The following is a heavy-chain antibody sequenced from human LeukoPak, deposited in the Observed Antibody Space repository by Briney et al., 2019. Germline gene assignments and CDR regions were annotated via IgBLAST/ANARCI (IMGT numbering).Heavy chain of an antibody. J-gene: IGHJ6*03. V-gene: IGHV3-23*01. Sequence: GGSLRLSCAASGFTFSFSAMTWVRQPPGKGMEWVSPISGSGGSSYYADSVKGRFTISRDNSKNTLYLQMNSLRAEDTAVYYCAKGRGSSWFTSSYSMDVWGKGTTVTVSS. D-gene: IGHD6-13*01. CDR2: ISGSGGSS. CDR3: AKGRGSSWFTSSYSMDV. CDR1: GFTFSFSA.